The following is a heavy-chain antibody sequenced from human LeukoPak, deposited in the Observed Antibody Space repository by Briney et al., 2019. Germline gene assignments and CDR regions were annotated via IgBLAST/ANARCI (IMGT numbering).Heavy chain of an antibody. CDR2: IYPGDSDT. V-gene: IGHV5-51*01. J-gene: IGHJ4*02. Sequence: TGESLKISCKGSGYSFTSYWIGWVRPMPGKGLEWMGIIYPGDSDTRYSPSFQGQVTISADKSISTAYLQWSSLKASDTAMYYCARHGLYYYDSSGRTGSFFDYWGQGTLVTVSS. CDR1: GYSFTSYW. D-gene: IGHD3-22*01. CDR3: ARHGLYYYDSSGRTGSFFDY.